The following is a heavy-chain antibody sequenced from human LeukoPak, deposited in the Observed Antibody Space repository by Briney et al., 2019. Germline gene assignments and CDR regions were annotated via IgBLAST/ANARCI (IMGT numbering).Heavy chain of an antibody. Sequence: DSVKVSCTASGYAFSSFGISWVRQAPGQGLEWMGWISGYSGNTKYSQSLQGRVSMTTDSSTNTAYMELRSLRSDDTAMYYCARDEGSSGWSDWFDPWGQGTLVTVSS. CDR3: ARDEGSSGWSDWFDP. J-gene: IGHJ5*02. V-gene: IGHV1-18*01. CDR1: GYAFSSFG. CDR2: ISGYSGNT. D-gene: IGHD6-19*01.